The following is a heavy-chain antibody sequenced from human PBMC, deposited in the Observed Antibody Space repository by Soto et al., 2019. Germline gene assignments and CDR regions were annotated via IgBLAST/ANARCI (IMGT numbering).Heavy chain of an antibody. V-gene: IGHV3-23*01. CDR3: AKDFISGSWAETNFDY. CDR1: GFTFSSYA. D-gene: IGHD6-13*01. Sequence: GGSLRLSCAASGFTFSSYAMSWVRQAPGKGLEWVSAISGSGGSTYYADSVKGRFTISRDNSKNTLYLQMNSLRAEDTAVYYCAKDFISGSWAETNFDYWGQGTLVTVSS. CDR2: ISGSGGST. J-gene: IGHJ4*02.